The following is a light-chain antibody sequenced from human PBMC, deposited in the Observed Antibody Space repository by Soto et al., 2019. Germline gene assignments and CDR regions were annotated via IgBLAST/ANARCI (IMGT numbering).Light chain of an antibody. Sequence: EIVMTHSPATLSVSPCERATLSFSASQSVSWNLAWYQHKPGQAPRLLIYGASTRATGIPARFSGTGSGTDFTLTVSSLQSEDFAVYYCQQYDNWPQTFGQGTKVDIK. J-gene: IGKJ1*01. V-gene: IGKV3-15*01. CDR2: GAS. CDR1: QSVSWN. CDR3: QQYDNWPQT.